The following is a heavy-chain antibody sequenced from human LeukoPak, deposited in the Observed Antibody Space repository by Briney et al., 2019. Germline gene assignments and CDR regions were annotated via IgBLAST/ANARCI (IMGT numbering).Heavy chain of an antibody. D-gene: IGHD3-22*01. CDR3: ARVMYYDSSGLDYAFDI. CDR1: GGTFSSYA. V-gene: IGHV1-69*05. CDR2: IIAIFGTA. Sequence: ASVKVSCKASGGTFSSYAISWVRQAPGQGLEWMGRIIAIFGTANYAQKFQGRVTITTDESTSTAYVELSSLRSEDTAVYYCARVMYYDSSGLDYAFDIWGQGTMVTVSS. J-gene: IGHJ3*02.